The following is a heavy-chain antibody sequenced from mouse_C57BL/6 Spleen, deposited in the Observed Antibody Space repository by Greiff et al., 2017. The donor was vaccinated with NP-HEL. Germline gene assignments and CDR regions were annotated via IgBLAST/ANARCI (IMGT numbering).Heavy chain of an antibody. CDR1: GYTFTDYY. V-gene: IGHV1-26*01. Sequence: VQMQQSGPELVKPGASVKISCKASGYTFTDYYMNWVKQSHGKSLEWIGDINPNNGGTSYNQKFKGKATLTVDKSSSTAYMELRSLTSEDSAVYYCASTPIYYDYDDWYFDVWGTGTTVTVSS. CDR2: INPNNGGT. CDR3: ASTPIYYDYDDWYFDV. D-gene: IGHD2-4*01. J-gene: IGHJ1*03.